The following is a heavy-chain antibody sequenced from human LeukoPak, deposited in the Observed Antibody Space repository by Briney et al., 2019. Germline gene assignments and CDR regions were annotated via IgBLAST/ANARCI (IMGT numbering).Heavy chain of an antibody. V-gene: IGHV4-59*08. D-gene: IGHD6-19*01. J-gene: IGHJ4*02. CDR3: VRLRPSGYSSGWYVDY. CDR1: GRSISSYY. CDR2: IYYSGST. Sequence: PSETLSLTCTVLGRSISSYYWSWIRQPPGKGLGGRGYIYYSGSTHYNPSLTSRVTISVDSSKNQFSLKLSSVTAADTAVYYCVRLRPSGYSSGWYVDYWGQGTLVTVSS.